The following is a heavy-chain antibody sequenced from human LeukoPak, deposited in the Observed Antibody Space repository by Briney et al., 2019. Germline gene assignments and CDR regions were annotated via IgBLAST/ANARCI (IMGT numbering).Heavy chain of an antibody. CDR1: GFSLSTSGMR. CDR3: ALMNGRSWFDP. D-gene: IGHD2-8*01. Sequence: SGPTLVNPTQTLTLTCTFSGFSLSTSGMRVSWIRQPPGKALEWLARIDWDDDKFYSTSLKTRLTISKDTSKNQVVLTMTNMDPVDTATYYCALMNGRSWFDPWGQGTLVTVSS. J-gene: IGHJ5*02. V-gene: IGHV2-70*04. CDR2: IDWDDDK.